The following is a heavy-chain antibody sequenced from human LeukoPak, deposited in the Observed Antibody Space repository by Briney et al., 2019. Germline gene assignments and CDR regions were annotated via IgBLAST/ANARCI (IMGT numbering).Heavy chain of an antibody. D-gene: IGHD1-26*01. CDR1: GGSISSGSYY. Sequence: SETLSLTCTVSGGSISSGSYYWRWIRQPAGKGLEWIGRIYTSGSTNYNPSLKSRVTISVDTSKNQFSLKLSSVTAADTAVYYCARDASGSYLGFDYWGQGTLVTVSS. J-gene: IGHJ4*02. CDR2: IYTSGST. CDR3: ARDASGSYLGFDY. V-gene: IGHV4-61*02.